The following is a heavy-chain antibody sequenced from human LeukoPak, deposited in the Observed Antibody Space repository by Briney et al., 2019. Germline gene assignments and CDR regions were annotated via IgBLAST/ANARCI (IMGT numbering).Heavy chain of an antibody. CDR3: ARIVAGGAFDI. CDR1: GFTVSSNY. CDR2: IYSGGST. D-gene: IGHD1-26*01. J-gene: IGHJ3*02. Sequence: GGSPRLSCAASGFTVSSNYMSWVRQAPGKGLEWVSVIYSGGSTYPADSVKGRFTISGDNSKNTLYLQMNSLRGEDTAVYYCARIVAGGAFDIWGQGTMVTVSS. V-gene: IGHV3-66*01.